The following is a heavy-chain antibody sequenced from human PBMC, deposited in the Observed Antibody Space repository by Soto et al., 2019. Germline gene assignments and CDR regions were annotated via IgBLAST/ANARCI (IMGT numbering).Heavy chain of an antibody. D-gene: IGHD2-15*01. V-gene: IGHV1-18*01. CDR3: ARDRVGGYCSGGSCYDAFDI. J-gene: IGHJ3*02. CDR1: GYTFTSYG. CDR2: ISAYNGNT. Sequence: ASVKVSCKASGYTFTSYGISWVRQAPGQGLEWMGWISAYNGNTNYAQKLQGRGTMTTDTSTSTAYMELRSLRSDDTAVYYCARDRVGGYCSGGSCYDAFDIWGQGTMVTVSS.